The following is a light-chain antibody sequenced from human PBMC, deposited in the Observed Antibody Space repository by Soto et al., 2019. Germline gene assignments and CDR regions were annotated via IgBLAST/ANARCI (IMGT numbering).Light chain of an antibody. Sequence: EIVLTQSPATLSLSPGERATLSCRASQSVSSYLAWYQQKPGQAPRLLIYDASNMATGIPARFSGSGSGTDFTLTISSLEPEDFAVYYCQQRSNLPPTSSQGKRLEIK. CDR2: DAS. CDR1: QSVSSY. J-gene: IGKJ5*01. CDR3: QQRSNLPPT. V-gene: IGKV3-11*01.